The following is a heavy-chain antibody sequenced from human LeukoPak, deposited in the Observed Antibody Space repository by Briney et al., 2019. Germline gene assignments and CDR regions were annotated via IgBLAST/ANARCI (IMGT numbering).Heavy chain of an antibody. CDR3: ARDHHDSSGYYPDY. Sequence: SGGSLRLSCAASGFTFSSYAMHWVRQAPGKGLEWVAVISYDGSNKYYADSVKGRFTISRDNSKNTLYLRMNSLRAEDTAVYYCARDHHDSSGYYPDYWGQGTLVTVSS. V-gene: IGHV3-30-3*01. J-gene: IGHJ4*02. CDR2: ISYDGSNK. D-gene: IGHD3-22*01. CDR1: GFTFSSYA.